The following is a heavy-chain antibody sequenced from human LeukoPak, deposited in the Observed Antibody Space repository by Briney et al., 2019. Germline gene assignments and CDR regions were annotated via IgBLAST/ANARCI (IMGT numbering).Heavy chain of an antibody. V-gene: IGHV3-23*01. J-gene: IGHJ3*02. D-gene: IGHD6-13*01. CDR1: GFTFTSDA. CDR2: ISDSGAGI. CDR3: ARERIAAAGSHDAFDI. Sequence: GSLRLSCAASGFTFTSDAMSWVRQAPGKGLEWVAGISDSGAGIHYADSVKGRFTISRDNAKNSLYLQMNSLRAEDTAVYYCARERIAAAGSHDAFDIWGQGTMVTVSS.